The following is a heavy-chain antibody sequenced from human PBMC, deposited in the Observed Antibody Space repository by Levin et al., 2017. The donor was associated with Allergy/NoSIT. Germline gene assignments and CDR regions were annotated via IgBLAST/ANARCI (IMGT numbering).Heavy chain of an antibody. V-gene: IGHV3-15*07. J-gene: IGHJ6*02. Sequence: PGGSLRLSCAASGFTFSNAWMNWVRQAPGKGLEWVGRIKSKTDGGTTDYAAPVKGRFTISRDDSKNTLYLQMNSLKTEDTAVYYCTTDRIRPGITIFGVVTRVGIEEQGGMDVWGQGTTVTVSS. CDR3: TTDRIRPGITIFGVVTRVGIEEQGGMDV. CDR1: GFTFSNAW. D-gene: IGHD3-3*01. CDR2: IKSKTDGGTT.